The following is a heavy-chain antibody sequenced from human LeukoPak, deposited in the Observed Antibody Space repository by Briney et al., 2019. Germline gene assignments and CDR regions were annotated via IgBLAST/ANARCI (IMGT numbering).Heavy chain of an antibody. CDR2: IKQDGSEK. Sequence: GGSLRLSCAASGFTFSSYWMSWVRQAPGKGLEWVANIKQDGSEKYYVDSVKGRFTISRDNAKNPLYLQMNSLRAEDTAVYYCARVLTTYYYDSSGYYDYWGQGTLVTVSS. D-gene: IGHD3-22*01. CDR1: GFTFSSYW. CDR3: ARVLTTYYYDSSGYYDY. J-gene: IGHJ4*02. V-gene: IGHV3-7*01.